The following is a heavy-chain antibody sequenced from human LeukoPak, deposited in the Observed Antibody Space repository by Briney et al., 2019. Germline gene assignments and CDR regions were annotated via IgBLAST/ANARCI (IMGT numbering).Heavy chain of an antibody. CDR2: IYYSGST. Sequence: SETLSLTCTVSGGSISSYYWSWIRQPPGKGLEWIGYIYYSGSTNYNPSLKSRVTISVDTSKNQFSLKLSSVTAADTAVYYCARNKYYFGYWGQGTLVTVSS. J-gene: IGHJ4*02. CDR1: GGSISSYY. CDR3: ARNKYYFGY. D-gene: IGHD1/OR15-1a*01. V-gene: IGHV4-59*01.